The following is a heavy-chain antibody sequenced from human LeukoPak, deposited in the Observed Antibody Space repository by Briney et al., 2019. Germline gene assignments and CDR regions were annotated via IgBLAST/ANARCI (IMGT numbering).Heavy chain of an antibody. J-gene: IGHJ3*02. V-gene: IGHV3-7*01. CDR3: ARDPMIVVPRGAFDI. D-gene: IGHD3-22*01. Sequence: GGSLRLSCAASGFTFSSYWMSWVRQAPGKGLEWVANIKQDGSEKYYVDSVKGRFTISRDNAKNSLYLQMNSLRAEDMAVYYCARDPMIVVPRGAFDIWGQGTMVTVSS. CDR1: GFTFSSYW. CDR2: IKQDGSEK.